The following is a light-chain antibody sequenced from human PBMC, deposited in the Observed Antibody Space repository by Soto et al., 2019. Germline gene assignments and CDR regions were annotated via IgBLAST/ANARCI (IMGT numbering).Light chain of an antibody. V-gene: IGKV1-39*01. CDR3: QQSYSTLLIT. CDR2: GTS. CDR1: QAINTY. J-gene: IGKJ5*01. Sequence: DIQMTQSPSFLSESVGDRVTISCRASQAINTYLNWYQQKPGKAPKLLIYGTSDLQNGVPSRFIGGGSGTDFTLTISSLQPEDFATYYCQQSYSTLLITFGQGTRLEV.